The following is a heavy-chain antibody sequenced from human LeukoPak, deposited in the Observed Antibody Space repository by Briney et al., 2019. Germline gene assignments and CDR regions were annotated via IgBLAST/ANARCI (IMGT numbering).Heavy chain of an antibody. D-gene: IGHD1-1*01. V-gene: IGHV4-38-2*01. CDR1: GYSISSSYY. Sequence: SETLSLTCAVSGYSISSSYYWGWIRQPPGKGLEWIGSIYHSGSTYYNPSLKSRVTISVDTSKNQFSLKLSSVTAADTAVYYCARRRKNDVLDYWGQGTLVTVSS. J-gene: IGHJ4*02. CDR3: ARRRKNDVLDY. CDR2: IYHSGST.